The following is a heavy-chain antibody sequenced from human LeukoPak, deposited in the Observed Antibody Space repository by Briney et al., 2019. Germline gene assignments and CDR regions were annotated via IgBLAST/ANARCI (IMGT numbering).Heavy chain of an antibody. CDR1: GGSISSSSYY. CDR2: IYYSGST. D-gene: IGHD2-2*01. V-gene: IGHV4-39*01. J-gene: IGHJ4*02. CDR3: ARQGAYCSSTSCYEPFDY. Sequence: SETLSLTCTVSGGSISSSSYYWGWIRQPPGKGLEWIGSIYYSGSTYYNPSFKSRVTISVDTSKNQFSLKLSSVTAADTAVYYCARQGAYCSSTSCYEPFDYWGQGTLVTVSS.